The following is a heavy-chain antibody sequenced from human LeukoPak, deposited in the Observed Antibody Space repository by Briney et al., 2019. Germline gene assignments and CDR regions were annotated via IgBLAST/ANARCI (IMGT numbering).Heavy chain of an antibody. J-gene: IGHJ4*02. Sequence: PGGSLRLSCAASGYTFSSYSMNWVRQAPGKGLEWASSISSSSSYIYYADSVKGRFTISRDNAKNSLYLQMNSLRAEDTAVYYCARARGYCGSTSCPGEYYFDYWGQGTLVTVSS. CDR2: ISSSSSYI. CDR3: ARARGYCGSTSCPGEYYFDY. CDR1: GYTFSSYS. V-gene: IGHV3-21*01. D-gene: IGHD2-2*01.